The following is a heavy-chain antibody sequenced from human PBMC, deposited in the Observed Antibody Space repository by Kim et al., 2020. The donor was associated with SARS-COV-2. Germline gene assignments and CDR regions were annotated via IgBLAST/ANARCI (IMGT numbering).Heavy chain of an antibody. V-gene: IGHV4-39*01. CDR1: GGSISSSAYY. D-gene: IGHD3-10*01. Sequence: SETLSLTCTVSGGSISSSAYYWGWVRQPPGQGLEWIGTIRYSGTNYYTPSLESRLTVSVDTSKSQFSLNLKSVTAADTDIYFCARHTNTMVRGASFDYWGQGILVTVSS. CDR2: IRYSGTN. CDR3: ARHTNTMVRGASFDY. J-gene: IGHJ4*02.